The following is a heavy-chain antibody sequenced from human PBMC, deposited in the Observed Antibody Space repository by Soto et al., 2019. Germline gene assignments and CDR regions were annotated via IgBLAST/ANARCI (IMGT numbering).Heavy chain of an antibody. CDR1: GDSISSGGYY. Sequence: SETLSLTCTVSGDSISSGGYYWSWIRQHPGKGLEWIGYIYYSGSTYYNPSLKSRVTISVDTSKNQFSLKLSSVTAADTAVYYCARVSSLSWFGEPYYYYGMDVWGQGTTVTVSS. CDR3: ARVSSLSWFGEPYYYYGMDV. V-gene: IGHV4-31*03. CDR2: IYYSGST. J-gene: IGHJ6*02. D-gene: IGHD3-10*01.